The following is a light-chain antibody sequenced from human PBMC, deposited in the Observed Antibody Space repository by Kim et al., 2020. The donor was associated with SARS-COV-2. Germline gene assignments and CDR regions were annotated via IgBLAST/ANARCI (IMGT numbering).Light chain of an antibody. CDR1: KLGDKY. V-gene: IGLV3-1*01. CDR3: QAWDSSTAV. Sequence: LSPGQPASITCSGDKLGDKYACWYQQKPGQSPVLVIYQDSKRPSGIPERFSGSISGNTATLTISGTQAMDEADYYCQAWDSSTAVFGGGTQLTVL. CDR2: QDS. J-gene: IGLJ3*02.